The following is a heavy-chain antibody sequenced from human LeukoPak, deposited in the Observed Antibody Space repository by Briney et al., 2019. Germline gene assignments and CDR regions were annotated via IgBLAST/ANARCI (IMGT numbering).Heavy chain of an antibody. D-gene: IGHD4-17*01. J-gene: IGHJ6*03. V-gene: IGHV1-69*05. CDR1: GGTFSSYA. CDR3: ARGYGDYVDYYYMDV. CDR2: IIPIFGTA. Sequence: SVKVSCKASGGTFSSYAISWVRQAPGQGLEWMGGIIPIFGTANCAQKFQGRVTITTDESTSTAYMELSSLRSEDTAVYYCARGYGDYVDYYYMDVWGKGTTVTVSS.